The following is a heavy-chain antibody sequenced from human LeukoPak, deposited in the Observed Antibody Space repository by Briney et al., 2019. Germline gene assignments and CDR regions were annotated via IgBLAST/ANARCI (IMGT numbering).Heavy chain of an antibody. Sequence: TSETLSLTCSVSGGSISSFYWNWIRQPPGKGLEWIGYMSNSGSTNYNPSLKSRLTISVDTSKNHLSLRLSSVTAADTAVYYCVKGNYNDNYAYGGEFDSWGQGTLVTVSS. D-gene: IGHD3-16*01. CDR3: VKGNYNDNYAYGGEFDS. J-gene: IGHJ4*02. CDR2: MSNSGST. CDR1: GGSISSFY. V-gene: IGHV4-59*01.